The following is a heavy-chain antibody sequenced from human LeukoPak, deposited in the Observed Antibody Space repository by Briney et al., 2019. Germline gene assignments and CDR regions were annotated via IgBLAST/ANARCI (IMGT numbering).Heavy chain of an antibody. Sequence: GGSLRLSCAASGFTFSSYAMSWVRQAPGKGLEWVSAISGSGGSTYYADSVKGRFTISRDNSKNTLYLQMNSLRAEDTAVYYCAKDLAKYSSGWHIDYWGQETLVTVSS. D-gene: IGHD6-19*01. CDR1: GFTFSSYA. V-gene: IGHV3-23*01. CDR3: AKDLAKYSSGWHIDY. CDR2: ISGSGGST. J-gene: IGHJ4*02.